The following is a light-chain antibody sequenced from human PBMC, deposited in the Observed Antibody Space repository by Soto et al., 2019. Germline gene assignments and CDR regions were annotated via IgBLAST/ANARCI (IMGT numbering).Light chain of an antibody. Sequence: QSALTQPASVSGSPGQSITISCTGTSSDVGGYNYVSWYQQHPGKAPKLMIYDVSNRPSGVSNRSSGSKSGNTASLTISGLQAVDEADYYYSSYTSSSTLVFGTGTKLTVL. CDR3: SSYTSSSTLV. CDR1: SSDVGGYNY. J-gene: IGLJ1*01. V-gene: IGLV2-14*01. CDR2: DVS.